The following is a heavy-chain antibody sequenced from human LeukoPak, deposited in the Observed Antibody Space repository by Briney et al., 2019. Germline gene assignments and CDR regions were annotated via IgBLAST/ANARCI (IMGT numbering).Heavy chain of an antibody. D-gene: IGHD3-10*01. CDR3: ARTYYGSGNFDY. CDR2: ISGSGGST. Sequence: PAGGSLRLSCAASGFTFSSYAMSWVRQAPGKGLEWVSAISGSGGSTYYADSVKGRFTISRDNAKNSLYLQMNSLRAEDTAVYYCARTYYGSGNFDYWGQGTLVTVSS. J-gene: IGHJ4*02. V-gene: IGHV3-23*01. CDR1: GFTFSSYA.